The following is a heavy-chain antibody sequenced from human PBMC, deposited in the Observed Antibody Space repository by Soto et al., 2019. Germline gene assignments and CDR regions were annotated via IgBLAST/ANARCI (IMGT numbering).Heavy chain of an antibody. CDR1: GFTFSSYA. Sequence: EVQLLESGGGLVQPGGSLRLSCAASGFTFSSYAMSWVRQAPGKGLEWVSGITGSGGSTYYADSVKGRFTISRDKSKKTLYLQMNSLRAEDTAVYYCAIGYCGGGSCYSPFDWGQGTLVTVSS. CDR3: AIGYCGGGSCYSPFD. CDR2: ITGSGGST. J-gene: IGHJ4*02. V-gene: IGHV3-23*01. D-gene: IGHD2-15*01.